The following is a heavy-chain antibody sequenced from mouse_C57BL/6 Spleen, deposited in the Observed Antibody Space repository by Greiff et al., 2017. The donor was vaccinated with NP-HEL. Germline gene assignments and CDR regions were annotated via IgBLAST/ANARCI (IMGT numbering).Heavy chain of an antibody. CDR1: GYAFSSSW. D-gene: IGHD1-1*01. J-gene: IGHJ4*01. CDR3: ARLNYGSNAMDY. CDR2: IYPGDGDT. Sequence: QVQLQQSGPELVKPGASVKISCKASGYAFSSSWMNWVKQRPGKGLEWIGRIYPGDGDTNYNGKFKGKATLTADKSSSTAYMQLSSLTSEDSAVYFCARLNYGSNAMDYWGQGTSVTVSS. V-gene: IGHV1-82*01.